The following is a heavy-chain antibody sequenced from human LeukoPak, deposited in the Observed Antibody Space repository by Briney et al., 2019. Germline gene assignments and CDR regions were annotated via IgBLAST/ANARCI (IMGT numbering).Heavy chain of an antibody. CDR2: INPNSGGT. J-gene: IGHJ1*01. V-gene: IGHV1-2*04. Sequence: ASVKVSCKASGYTFTGYYMHWVRQAPGQGLEWMGWINPNSGGTNYAQKFQGWVTMTRDTSISTAYMELSRLRSDDTAVYYCARGGSITMVRGVIKYFQHWGQDTLVTVSS. D-gene: IGHD3-10*01. CDR1: GYTFTGYY. CDR3: ARGGSITMVRGVIKYFQH.